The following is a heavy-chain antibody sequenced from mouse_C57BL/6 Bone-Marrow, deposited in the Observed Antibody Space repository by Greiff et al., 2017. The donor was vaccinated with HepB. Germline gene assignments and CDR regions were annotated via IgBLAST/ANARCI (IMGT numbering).Heavy chain of an antibody. CDR1: GYTFTDYN. V-gene: IGHV1-18*01. CDR3: ARWKMPYGSSFLYWYFDV. J-gene: IGHJ1*03. CDR2: INPNNGGN. Sequence: EVQLQQSGPELVKPGASVKIPCKASGYTFTDYNMDWVKQSHGKSLEWIGDINPNNGGNIYNQKFKGKATLTVDKSSSTAYMALRSLTSEDTAVYYCARWKMPYGSSFLYWYFDVWGTGTTVTVSS. D-gene: IGHD1-1*01.